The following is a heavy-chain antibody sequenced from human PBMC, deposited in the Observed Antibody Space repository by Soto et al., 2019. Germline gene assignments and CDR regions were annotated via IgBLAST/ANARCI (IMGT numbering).Heavy chain of an antibody. Sequence: EVQLVESGGGVVRPGGSLRLSCAASGFTFDDYGMSWVRQAPGKGLEWVSGINWNGGSKGYADSVKGRFTISRDNAKKSLYLQMNSLRAADTALYHCARTVLMVYARGAFDIWGQGTMVTVSS. D-gene: IGHD2-8*01. V-gene: IGHV3-20*01. CDR3: ARTVLMVYARGAFDI. J-gene: IGHJ3*02. CDR2: INWNGGSK. CDR1: GFTFDDYG.